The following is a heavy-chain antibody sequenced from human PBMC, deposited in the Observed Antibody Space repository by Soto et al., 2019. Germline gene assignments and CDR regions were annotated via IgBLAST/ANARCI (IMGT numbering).Heavy chain of an antibody. CDR1: GGSISSGGYY. CDR2: IYYSGST. CDR3: ARGYDSSGYYPFDY. D-gene: IGHD3-22*01. J-gene: IGHJ4*02. V-gene: IGHV4-30-4*01. Sequence: SETLSLTCTVSGGSISSGGYYWSWIRQPPGKGLEWIGYIYYSGSTYYNPSLKSRVTISVDTSKNQFSLKLSSVTAADTAVYYCARGYDSSGYYPFDYWGQGTLVTVS.